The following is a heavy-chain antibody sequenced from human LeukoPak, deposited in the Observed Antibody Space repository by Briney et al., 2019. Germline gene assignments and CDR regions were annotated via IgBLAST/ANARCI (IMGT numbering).Heavy chain of an antibody. CDR3: ARVIVATNAFDAFDI. V-gene: IGHV3-11*01. J-gene: IGHJ3*02. Sequence: PGGSLRLSCAASGFTFSDYYMSWIRQAPGKGLEWVSYISSSGSTIYYADSVKGRFTISRDNAKNSLYLQMNSLRAEDTAVYYCARVIVATNAFDAFDIWGQGTMVTVSS. CDR2: ISSSGSTI. CDR1: GFTFSDYY. D-gene: IGHD5-12*01.